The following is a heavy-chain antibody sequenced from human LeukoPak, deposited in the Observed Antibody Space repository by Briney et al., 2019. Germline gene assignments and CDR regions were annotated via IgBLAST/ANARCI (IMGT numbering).Heavy chain of an antibody. D-gene: IGHD5-18*01. CDR2: IIPIFGTA. J-gene: IGHJ4*02. Sequence: SVKVSCKPSRGTFRRYAISWVRQAPGQGVAGMGGIIPIFGTANYAQKSQGRVTITADKSTSTAYMVLRSPVTAAAAVYYCARRPIQLWFYFDYWGQGTLVTVSS. CDR3: ARRPIQLWFYFDY. CDR1: RGTFRRYA. V-gene: IGHV1-69*06.